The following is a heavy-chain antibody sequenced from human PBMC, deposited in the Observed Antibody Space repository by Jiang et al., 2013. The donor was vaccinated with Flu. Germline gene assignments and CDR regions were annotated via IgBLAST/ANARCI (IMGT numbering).Heavy chain of an antibody. J-gene: IGHJ4*02. CDR1: GGSISSGGYY. V-gene: IGHV4-31*03. D-gene: IGHD3-22*01. CDR2: IYYSGST. Sequence: GSGLVKPSQTLSLTCSVSGGSISSGGYYWSWIRQHPGKGLEWIGYIYYSGSTYYNPSLKSRVTISVDTSKNQFSLKLSPVTAADTAAYYCAREDVVGRRFDYWGQGTLVTVSS. CDR3: AREDVVGRRFDY.